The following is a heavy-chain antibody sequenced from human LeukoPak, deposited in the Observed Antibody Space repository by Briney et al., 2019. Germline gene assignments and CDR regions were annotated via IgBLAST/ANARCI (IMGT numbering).Heavy chain of an antibody. D-gene: IGHD3-3*01. CDR2: INHSGST. Sequence: PSETLSLTCTVSGGSISSSSYYWSWIRQPPGKGPEWIGEINHSGSTNYNPSLKSRVTISVDTSKNQFSLKLSSVTAADTAVYYCATSTMYYDFWSARGDAFDIWGQGTMVTVSS. V-gene: IGHV4-39*07. J-gene: IGHJ3*02. CDR3: ATSTMYYDFWSARGDAFDI. CDR1: GGSISSSSYY.